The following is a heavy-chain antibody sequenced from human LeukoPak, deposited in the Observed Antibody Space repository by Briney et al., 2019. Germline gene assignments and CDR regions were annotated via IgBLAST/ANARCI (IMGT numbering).Heavy chain of an antibody. J-gene: IGHJ4*02. Sequence: GGSLRLSCAASGFTFSSYAMSWVRQAPGKGLEWVSAISGSGGSTYYADSVKGRFTISRDNSKNTLYLQMNSLRAEDTAVYYCAKDSAEYYYDSSGSYYFDYWGQGTLVTVSS. D-gene: IGHD3-22*01. CDR2: ISGSGGST. V-gene: IGHV3-23*01. CDR1: GFTFSSYA. CDR3: AKDSAEYYYDSSGSYYFDY.